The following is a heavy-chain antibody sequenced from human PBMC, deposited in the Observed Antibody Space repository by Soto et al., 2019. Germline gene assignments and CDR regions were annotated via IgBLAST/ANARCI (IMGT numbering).Heavy chain of an antibody. D-gene: IGHD4-17*01. CDR2: ISDDGSNK. Sequence: QVQLVESGGGVVQPGRSLRLSCAASGFTFSSYAMHWVRQAPGKRLEWVAVISDDGSNKYYADSVKGRFTISRDNSKNTLYLQMNSLRAEDTAVYYCARDLMTSVTTFDYWGQGTLVTVSS. CDR1: GFTFSSYA. V-gene: IGHV3-30-3*01. J-gene: IGHJ4*02. CDR3: ARDLMTSVTTFDY.